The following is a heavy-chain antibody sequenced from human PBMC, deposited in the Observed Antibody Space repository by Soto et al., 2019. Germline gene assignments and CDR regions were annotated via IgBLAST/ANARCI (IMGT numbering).Heavy chain of an antibody. Sequence: QVQLVQSGAEVKKPGSSVKVSCKASGGTFSSYTISWVLQAPGQGLEWMGRIIPILGIANYAQKFQGRVTITADKSTSTAYMELSSLRSEDTAVYYCATGEVAATHYYYYYMDVWGKGTTVTVSS. CDR2: IIPILGIA. V-gene: IGHV1-69*02. D-gene: IGHD2-15*01. J-gene: IGHJ6*03. CDR3: ATGEVAATHYYYYYMDV. CDR1: GGTFSSYT.